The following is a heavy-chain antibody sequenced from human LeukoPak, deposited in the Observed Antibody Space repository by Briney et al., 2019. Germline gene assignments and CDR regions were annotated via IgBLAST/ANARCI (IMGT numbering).Heavy chain of an antibody. D-gene: IGHD3-3*01. Sequence: GGSLRLSCAASGFTVSNSYMSWVRQAPGKGLEWVSVIYSGGSTYYTNSVKGRFTISRDNSKNTLYLQMNSLRAEDTAVYYCARIHDFWSGYYTGYYYYYMDVWGKGTTVTVSS. CDR1: GFTVSNSY. CDR2: IYSGGST. CDR3: ARIHDFWSGYYTGYYYYYMDV. J-gene: IGHJ6*03. V-gene: IGHV3-53*01.